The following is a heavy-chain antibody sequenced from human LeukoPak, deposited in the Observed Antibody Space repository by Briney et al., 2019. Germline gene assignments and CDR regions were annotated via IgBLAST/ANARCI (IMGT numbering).Heavy chain of an antibody. CDR1: GFTFSSFA. D-gene: IGHD7-27*01. CDR3: AEAHLPRHEQGNFYFDY. J-gene: IGHJ4*02. V-gene: IGHV3-23*01. Sequence: GGSLRLSCAASGFTFSSFAMSWVRRAPGKGLEWVSSISSSGGATYYADSVKGRSSISRDNSANTLYLQMNSLRGEDTAVYYCAEAHLPRHEQGNFYFDYWGQGTLVTVSS. CDR2: ISSSGGAT.